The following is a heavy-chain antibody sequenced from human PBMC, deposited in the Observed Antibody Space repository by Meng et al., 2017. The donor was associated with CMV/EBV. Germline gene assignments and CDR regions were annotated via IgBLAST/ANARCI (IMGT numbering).Heavy chain of an antibody. CDR1: GYRFTTYW. D-gene: IGHD1-26*01. CDR3: ARMGARLDY. V-gene: IGHV5-51*01. J-gene: IGHJ4*02. CDR2: IYPGDFDT. Sequence: KVSCKGSGYRFTTYWIGWVRQMPGKGLEWMGIIYPGDFDTRYSPSFQGQVTISADKSIRPAYLQWSSLKSSDTAMYYCARMGARLDYWGQGTLVTVSS.